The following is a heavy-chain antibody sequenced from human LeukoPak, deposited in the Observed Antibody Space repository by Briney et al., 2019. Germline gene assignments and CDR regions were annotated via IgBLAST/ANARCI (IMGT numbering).Heavy chain of an antibody. Sequence: PSETLSLTCTVSGGSITTYYWTWIRQPAGKGLEWIGRVSTSGRTNYNPSLQSRLTMSADTSKNQFSLILNSVNAADTAVYYCARDKETYYYDSSGKKNPTDAFDIWGQGTMVTVSS. J-gene: IGHJ3*02. V-gene: IGHV4-4*07. CDR1: GGSITTYY. CDR2: VSTSGRT. CDR3: ARDKETYYYDSSGKKNPTDAFDI. D-gene: IGHD3-22*01.